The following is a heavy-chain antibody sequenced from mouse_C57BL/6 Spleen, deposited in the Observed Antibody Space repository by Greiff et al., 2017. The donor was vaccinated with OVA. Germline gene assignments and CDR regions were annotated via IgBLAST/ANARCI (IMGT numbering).Heavy chain of an antibody. J-gene: IGHJ2*01. V-gene: IGHV1-15*01. CDR1: GYTFTDYE. CDR3: TRYGTTVVATDY. Sequence: QVHVKQSGAELVRPGASVTLSCKASGYTFTDYEMHWVKQTPVHGLEWIGAIDPETGGTAYNQKFKGKAILTADKSSSTAYMELRSLTSEDSAVYYCTRYGTTVVATDYWGQGTTLTVSS. D-gene: IGHD1-1*01. CDR2: IDPETGGT.